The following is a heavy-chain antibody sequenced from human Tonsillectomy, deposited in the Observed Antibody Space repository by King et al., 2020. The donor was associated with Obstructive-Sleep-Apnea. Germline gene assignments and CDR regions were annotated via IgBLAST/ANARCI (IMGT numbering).Heavy chain of an antibody. CDR1: GFTFSNYG. CDR3: AKDIALFGSGNVLEN. J-gene: IGHJ4*02. D-gene: IGHD3-10*01. V-gene: IGHV3-30*18. CDR2: ISYDGSNK. Sequence: VQLVESGGGVVQPGRSLRLSCAASGFTFSNYGMHWVRQAPGKGLEWVAVISYDGSNKYYADSVKGRFTISRDNSKNTLYLQMNSLRGEDTAVYYCAKDIALFGSGNVLENCGQGTLVTVSS.